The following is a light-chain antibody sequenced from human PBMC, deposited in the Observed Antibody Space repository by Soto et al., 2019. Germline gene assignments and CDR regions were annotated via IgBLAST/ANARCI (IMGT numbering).Light chain of an antibody. V-gene: IGLV2-14*01. CDR3: SSYTSSSTFV. CDR2: DVS. J-gene: IGLJ3*02. Sequence: QSVLTQPASVSGSPGQSITISCTGTSSDIGGYTYVSWYQQHPGKAPKLMIYDVSNRPSGVSNRFSASKSGNTASLTISGLQAEDEADYYCSSYTSSSTFVFGGGTKLTVL. CDR1: SSDIGGYTY.